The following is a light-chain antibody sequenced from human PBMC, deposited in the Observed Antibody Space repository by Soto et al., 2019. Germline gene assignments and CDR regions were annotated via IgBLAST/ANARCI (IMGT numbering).Light chain of an antibody. CDR2: GTS. CDR1: QSVSSSY. Sequence: EIVLTQSPGTLSLSPGERATLSCRASQSVSSSYLAWYQQKPGQAPRLLIYGTSSRATGIPDRFSGSGSGTDFTLTISSLEAEDFAVYYCQQYGSSHSFTFGPGTKVDIK. V-gene: IGKV3-20*01. J-gene: IGKJ3*01. CDR3: QQYGSSHSFT.